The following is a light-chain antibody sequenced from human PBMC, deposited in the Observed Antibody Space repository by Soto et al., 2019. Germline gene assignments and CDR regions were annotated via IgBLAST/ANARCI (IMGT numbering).Light chain of an antibody. V-gene: IGKV1-5*01. Sequence: DIPMTQSPSTLSASVGDRVTITCRASQSISSWLAWYQQKPGKAPKLLIYDASSLESGVPSRFSGSGSGTEFTLTISSLQPDDFATYYCQQYNSYPGFGQGTKLEIK. CDR2: DAS. CDR3: QQYNSYPG. J-gene: IGKJ2*03. CDR1: QSISSW.